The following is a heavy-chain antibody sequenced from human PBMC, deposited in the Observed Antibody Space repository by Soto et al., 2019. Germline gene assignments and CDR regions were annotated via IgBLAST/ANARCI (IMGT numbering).Heavy chain of an antibody. CDR2: ISSSISYI. J-gene: IGHJ6*04. CDR1: GFTFSSYS. Sequence: GGSLRLSCAASGFTFSSYSMNWVRQAPGKGLEWVSSISSSISYIYYADSVKGRFTISRDNAKNSLYLQMNSLIAEDTAVYYCARGFSPAYSSSWYYCYGMDVWGEGTTVTVSS. CDR3: ARGFSPAYSSSWYYCYGMDV. D-gene: IGHD6-13*01. V-gene: IGHV3-21*01.